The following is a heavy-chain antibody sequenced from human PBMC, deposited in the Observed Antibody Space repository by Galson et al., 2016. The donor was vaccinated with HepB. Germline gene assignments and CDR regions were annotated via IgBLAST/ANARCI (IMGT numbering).Heavy chain of an antibody. CDR2: ISHDGNEK. V-gene: IGHV3-30-3*01. J-gene: IGHJ4*02. CDR1: GSTFSRYA. D-gene: IGHD2-8*01. CDR3: ASRFCTNGVCYRLDD. Sequence: SLRLSCAFTGSTFSRYAMHWVRQAPGKGLQWVAVISHDGNEKHYADSVKGRFTISRDNSKNMLYMQMSGLRAEDTAVYYCASRFCTNGVCYRLDDWGQGTLVTVSS.